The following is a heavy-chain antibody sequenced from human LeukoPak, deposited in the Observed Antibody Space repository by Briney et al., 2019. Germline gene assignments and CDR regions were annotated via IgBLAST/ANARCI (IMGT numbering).Heavy chain of an antibody. J-gene: IGHJ4*02. CDR2: IYPGDSDT. CDR1: GYSFTSYW. V-gene: IGHV5-51*01. CDR3: ARLLTGQNPFDY. D-gene: IGHD1-14*01. Sequence: LXISXXGSGYSFTSYWIGWVRQMPGKGLEWMGIIYPGDSDTRYSPSFQGQVTISADKSISTAYLQWSSLKASDTAMYYCARLLTGQNPFDYWGQGTLVTVSS.